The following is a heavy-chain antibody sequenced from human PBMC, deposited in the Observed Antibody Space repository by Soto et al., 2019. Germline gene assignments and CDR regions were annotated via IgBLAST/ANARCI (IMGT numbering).Heavy chain of an antibody. CDR1: GDTLNFYT. J-gene: IGHJ4*02. Sequence: QVQLVQSGAEVKKPGSSVRVSCTASGDTLNFYTISWVRQAPGQGLEWMGRVIPMVAMSSYAQKFRGRVTISADKSTSTVYMDLRSLRSEDTAMYYCATNYGSGSTHFDNWGQGTLVTVSS. CDR3: ATNYGSGSTHFDN. CDR2: VIPMVAMS. V-gene: IGHV1-69*02. D-gene: IGHD3-10*01.